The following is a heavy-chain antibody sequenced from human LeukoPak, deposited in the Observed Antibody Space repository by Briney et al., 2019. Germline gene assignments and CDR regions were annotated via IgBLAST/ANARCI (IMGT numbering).Heavy chain of an antibody. V-gene: IGHV3-23*01. Sequence: GGSLRLSCAASGFTFSFYATSWVRQAPGKGLEWVSGIGGSGDTTHYADSVKGRFSVSRDNSKNTLFLQMSSLRADDSAVYYCARGRYTNYWSLDYWGQGTLATVSS. CDR1: GFTFSFYA. D-gene: IGHD2-2*02. CDR2: IGGSGDTT. J-gene: IGHJ4*02. CDR3: ARGRYTNYWSLDY.